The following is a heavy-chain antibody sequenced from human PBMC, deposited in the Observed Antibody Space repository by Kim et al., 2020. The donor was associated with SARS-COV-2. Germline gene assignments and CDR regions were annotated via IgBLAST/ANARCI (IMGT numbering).Heavy chain of an antibody. CDR3: ARSTSSWSQFES. V-gene: IGHV5-51*01. CDR1: GSSFASYW. D-gene: IGHD6-13*01. Sequence: GESLKISCKGSGSSFASYWIGWVRQMPGKGLEWMGIIYPGDSDTRYNPSFKGQVTISADKSISTAYLQWSSLKTSDTAMYYCARSTSSWSQFESWGQGTLVTVSS. J-gene: IGHJ4*02. CDR2: IYPGDSDT.